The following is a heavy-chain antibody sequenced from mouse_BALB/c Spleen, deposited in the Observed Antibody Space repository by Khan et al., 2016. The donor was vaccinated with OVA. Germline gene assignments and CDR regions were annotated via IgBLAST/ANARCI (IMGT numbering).Heavy chain of an antibody. CDR1: GYTFTDYV. J-gene: IGHJ2*01. V-gene: IGHV9-3-1*01. CDR2: INTYTGKP. Sequence: QIQLVQSGPELKKPGETVKISCKASGYTFTDYVMNWVKQSPGKGLKWMGWINTYTGKPTYADDFKGRFAISLETYASTAYLQINSLKNEDTATDFCTRFHGGYWGQGTTLTVSS. CDR3: TRFHGGY.